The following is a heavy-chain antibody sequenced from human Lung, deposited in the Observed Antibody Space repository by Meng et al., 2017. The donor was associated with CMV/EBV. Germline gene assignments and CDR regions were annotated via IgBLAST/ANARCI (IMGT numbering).Heavy chain of an antibody. Sequence: GGSLRLSCAASGFTFSSYEMNWVRQAPGKGLEWVSYISSSGSTIYYADSVKGRFTISRDNAKNSLYLQMNSLRAEDTAVYYCAREGSYYDSSGLPPHWGQGTLVTVSS. D-gene: IGHD3-22*01. V-gene: IGHV3-48*03. CDR1: GFTFSSYE. CDR2: ISSSGSTI. CDR3: AREGSYYDSSGLPPH. J-gene: IGHJ4*01.